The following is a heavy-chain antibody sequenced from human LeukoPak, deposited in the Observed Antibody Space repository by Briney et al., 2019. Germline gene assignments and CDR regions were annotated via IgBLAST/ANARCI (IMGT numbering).Heavy chain of an antibody. CDR3: AKDVLVRGVFLGRHDY. Sequence: PGGSLRLSCAASGFTFSNYWMHWVRQAPGKGLVWVSRINSDGINTSYADSVKGRFTISRDNAKNTLNLQMNSLRAEDTAVYYCAKDVLVRGVFLGRHDYWGQGTLVTVSS. CDR2: INSDGINT. CDR1: GFTFSNYW. J-gene: IGHJ4*02. D-gene: IGHD3-10*01. V-gene: IGHV3-74*01.